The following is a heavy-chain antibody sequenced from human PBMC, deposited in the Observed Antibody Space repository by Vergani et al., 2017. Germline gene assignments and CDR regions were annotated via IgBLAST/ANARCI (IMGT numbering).Heavy chain of an antibody. CDR3: ARDVPAAMAEDAFDI. Sequence: QVQLQQWGAGLLKPSETLSLTCAVYGGSFSGYYWSWIRQPPGKGLEWIGEINHSGSTNYIPSLKSRVTISVDKSKNQFSLKLSSVTAADTAVYYCARDVPAAMAEDAFDIWGQGTMVTVSS. CDR2: INHSGST. V-gene: IGHV4-34*01. D-gene: IGHD2-2*01. J-gene: IGHJ3*02. CDR1: GGSFSGYY.